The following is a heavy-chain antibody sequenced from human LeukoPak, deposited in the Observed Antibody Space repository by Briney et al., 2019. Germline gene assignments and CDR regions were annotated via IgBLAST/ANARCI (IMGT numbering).Heavy chain of an antibody. CDR3: AVGYSGYDWCFDY. Sequence: PSETLSLTRTVSGGSISSDIYYWVWIRQPPGKGLEWIGSIFYSGTTYYNPSLKSRVTISVDTSKNQFSLKLGSVTAADTAVYYCAVGYSGYDWCFDYWGQGTLVTVSS. CDR2: IFYSGTT. D-gene: IGHD5-12*01. J-gene: IGHJ4*02. V-gene: IGHV4-39*07. CDR1: GGSISSDIYY.